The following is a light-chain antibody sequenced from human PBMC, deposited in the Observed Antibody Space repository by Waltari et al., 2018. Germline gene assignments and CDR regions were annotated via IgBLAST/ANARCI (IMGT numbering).Light chain of an antibody. V-gene: IGKV4-1*01. CDR2: WAS. Sequence: DIVMTQSPDSLAVSLGERATINCKSRQNLLSRSTNKNYLAWYQPKPGMSPKILIYWASTRASGVPDPFSVTGSGSDFTLTVSRMQAEDVATYYCHQYCDTPRTFGQGTKVEIK. CDR3: HQYCDTPRT. CDR1: QNLLSRSTNKNY. J-gene: IGKJ1*01.